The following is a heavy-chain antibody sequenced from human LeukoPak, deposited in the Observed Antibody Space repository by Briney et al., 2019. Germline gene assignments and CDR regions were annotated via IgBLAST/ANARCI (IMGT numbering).Heavy chain of an antibody. Sequence: KPSETLSLTCAVSRYSISSGYHWAWIRQPPGKGLEWIGSIYRSGSAYYNPSLKSRVTISVDTSKNQFSLRVTSVTAADTAVYYFARVDYILDYWGQGTLVTVSS. J-gene: IGHJ4*02. V-gene: IGHV4-38-2*01. CDR3: ARVDYILDY. D-gene: IGHD4-11*01. CDR1: RYSISSGYH. CDR2: IYRSGSA.